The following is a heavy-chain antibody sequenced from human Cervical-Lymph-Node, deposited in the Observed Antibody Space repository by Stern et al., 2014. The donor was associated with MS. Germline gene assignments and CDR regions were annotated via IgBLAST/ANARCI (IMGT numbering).Heavy chain of an antibody. CDR2: IDPSDSYT. CDR1: GYSFTSYW. CDR3: ARLEYSSSPLPSYYFDY. J-gene: IGHJ4*02. D-gene: IGHD6-13*01. Sequence: VQLVQSGAEVKKPGESLRISCKGSGYSFTSYWISWVRQMPGKGLEWMGRIDPSDSYTNYSPSFQGPVTISADKSISTAYLQWSSLKASDTAMYYCARLEYSSSPLPSYYFDYWGQGTLVTVSS. V-gene: IGHV5-10-1*03.